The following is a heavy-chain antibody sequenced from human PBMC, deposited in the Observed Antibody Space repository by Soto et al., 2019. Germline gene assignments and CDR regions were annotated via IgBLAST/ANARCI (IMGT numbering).Heavy chain of an antibody. CDR3: ARGPPYYYGSGSYLDPRDN. Sequence: QVQLQQWGAGLLKPSETLSLTCAVYGGSFSGYYWSWIRQPPGKGLEWIGEINHSGSTNYNPSLKSRVTISVDTSKNQFSLKLSSVTAADTAVYYCARGPPYYYGSGSYLDPRDNWGQGTLVTVSS. J-gene: IGHJ4*02. V-gene: IGHV4-34*01. CDR1: GGSFSGYY. D-gene: IGHD3-10*01. CDR2: INHSGST.